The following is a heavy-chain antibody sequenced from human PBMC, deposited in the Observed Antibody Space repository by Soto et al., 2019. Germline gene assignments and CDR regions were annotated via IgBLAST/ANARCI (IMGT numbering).Heavy chain of an antibody. V-gene: IGHV7-4-1*01. D-gene: IGHD1-26*01. CDR1: GYTFTSYA. Sequence: ASVKVSCKASGYTFTSYAMNWVRQAPGQGLEWMGWINTNTGNPTYAQGFTGRFVFSLDTSVSTAYLQICSLKAEDTAVYYCARVFGASHLDYYYYYGMDVWGQGTRVTVSS. CDR2: INTNTGNP. J-gene: IGHJ6*02. CDR3: ARVFGASHLDYYYYYGMDV.